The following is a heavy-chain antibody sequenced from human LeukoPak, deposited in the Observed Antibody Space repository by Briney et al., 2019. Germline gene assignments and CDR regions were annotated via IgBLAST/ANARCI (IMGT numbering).Heavy chain of an antibody. J-gene: IGHJ4*02. V-gene: IGHV3-30*04. CDR1: GFTFSSYA. CDR3: ARDFGARGWFDY. D-gene: IGHD6-19*01. CDR2: ISYDGSNK. Sequence: GGSLRLSCAASGFTFSSYAMHWVRQAPGKGLEWVAVISYDGSNKYYADSVKGRFTISRDNSKNTLYLQMSSLRAEDTAVYYCARDFGARGWFDYWGQGTLVTVSS.